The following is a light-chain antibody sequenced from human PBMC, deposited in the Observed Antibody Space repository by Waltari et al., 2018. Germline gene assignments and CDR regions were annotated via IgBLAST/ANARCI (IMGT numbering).Light chain of an antibody. CDR2: KAN. Sequence: SYELTQPPSVAVSPGQTARITCPGDALPEQYANWYQQKAGQAPMLVIYKANERPSGIPERYSGSSSGTIVTLTISGVQAEDEADYYCQSADSSGAYRVFGGGTKLTVL. CDR3: QSADSSGAYRV. V-gene: IGLV3-25*03. CDR1: ALPEQY. J-gene: IGLJ3*02.